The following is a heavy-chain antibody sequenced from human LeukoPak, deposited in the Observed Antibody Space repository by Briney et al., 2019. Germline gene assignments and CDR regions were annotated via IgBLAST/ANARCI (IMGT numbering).Heavy chain of an antibody. CDR2: IYSDNT. CDR3: ARELRYFDWLLTAYPL. J-gene: IGHJ4*02. V-gene: IGHV3-53*01. CDR1: GFTVSSNS. D-gene: IGHD3-9*01. Sequence: GGSLRLSCTVSGFTVSSNSMSWVRQAPGKGLEWVSFIYSDNTHYSDSVKGRFTISRDNSKNTLYLQMNSLRAEDTAVYYCARELRYFDWLLTAYPLWGQGTLVTVSS.